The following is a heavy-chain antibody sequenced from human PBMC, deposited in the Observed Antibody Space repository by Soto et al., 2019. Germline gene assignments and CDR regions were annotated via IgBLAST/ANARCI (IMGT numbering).Heavy chain of an antibody. Sequence: PGGSLRLSCAASGFTFSSNGMHWVRQAPGKGLVWVSRINGDGSSTDYADSVKGRFTISRDNARNTLHLPMNSLRAEDTAVYYCTRAQQMGYWGQGTLVTVSS. J-gene: IGHJ4*02. CDR2: INGDGSST. D-gene: IGHD6-13*01. V-gene: IGHV3-74*01. CDR3: TRAQQMGY. CDR1: GFTFSSNG.